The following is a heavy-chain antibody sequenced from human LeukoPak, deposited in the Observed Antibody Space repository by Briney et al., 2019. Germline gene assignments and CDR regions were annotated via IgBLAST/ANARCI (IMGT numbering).Heavy chain of an antibody. Sequence: GGSLRLSCGASGFTSSNYGMLWVRQAPGKGLEWVAFIRYDGNNKLYADSMKGRFTISRDNSKNTLYLHINSLRAEDTAVYYCVKDNPLDYWGQGTLVIVSS. CDR2: IRYDGNNK. V-gene: IGHV3-30*02. CDR3: VKDNPLDY. J-gene: IGHJ4*02. D-gene: IGHD1-14*01. CDR1: GFTSSNYG.